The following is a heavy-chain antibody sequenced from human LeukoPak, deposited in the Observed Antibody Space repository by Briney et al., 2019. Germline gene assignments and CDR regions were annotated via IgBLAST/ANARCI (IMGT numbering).Heavy chain of an antibody. CDR2: IKSKTDGGTT. CDR3: TTGAALVVVAATDFDY. D-gene: IGHD2-15*01. V-gene: IGHV3-15*07. CDR1: GFTFSNAW. Sequence: GGSLRLSCAASGFTFSNAWMNWVRQAPGKGLEWVGRIKSKTDGGTTDYAAPVKGRFTISRDDSKNTLDLQMNSLKTEDTAVYYCTTGAALVVVAATDFDYWGQGTLVTVSS. J-gene: IGHJ4*02.